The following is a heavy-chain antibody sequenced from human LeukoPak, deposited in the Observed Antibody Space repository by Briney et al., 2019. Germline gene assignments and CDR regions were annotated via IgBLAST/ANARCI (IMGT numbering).Heavy chain of an antibody. J-gene: IGHJ5*02. V-gene: IGHV1-8*01. CDR1: GYSLTTYD. Sequence: VASVKVSCKASGYSLTTYDINWVRQAPGQGPEWMGWMNPNSGNTAYAQNFQGRVTMTRNTSISTAYMELSSLRSEDTAVYYCARGVLTLNWFDPWGQGTLVTVSS. D-gene: IGHD2-8*01. CDR3: ARGVLTLNWFDP. CDR2: MNPNSGNT.